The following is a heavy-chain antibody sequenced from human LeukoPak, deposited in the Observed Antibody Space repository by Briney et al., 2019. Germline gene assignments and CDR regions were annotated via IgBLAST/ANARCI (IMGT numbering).Heavy chain of an antibody. CDR2: IYYSGST. CDR1: GGSISNSY. V-gene: IGHV4-59*01. Sequence: SETLSLTCTVAGGSISNSYWSWIRQPPGKGLEWIGYIYYSGSTYYNPSLKSRATISVDTSKNQFSLKLRSVTAADTVVYYCGRWPYWSGANCARAYWGQASLLTVSS. CDR3: GRWPYWSGANCARAY. J-gene: IGHJ1*01. D-gene: IGHD2-15*01.